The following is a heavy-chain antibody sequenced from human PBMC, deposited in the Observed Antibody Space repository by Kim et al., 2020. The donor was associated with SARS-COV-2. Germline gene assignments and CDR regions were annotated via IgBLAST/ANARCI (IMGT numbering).Heavy chain of an antibody. Sequence: GGSLRLSCAASGFTFSSYGMHWVRQAPGKGLEWVAVIWYDGSNKYYADSVKGRFTISRDNSKNTLYLQMNSLRAEDTAVYYCAKGDYGSGSIGDYWGQGTLLAVAS. CDR1: GFTFSSYG. CDR3: AKGDYGSGSIGDY. CDR2: IWYDGSNK. J-gene: IGHJ4*02. V-gene: IGHV3-33*06. D-gene: IGHD3-10*01.